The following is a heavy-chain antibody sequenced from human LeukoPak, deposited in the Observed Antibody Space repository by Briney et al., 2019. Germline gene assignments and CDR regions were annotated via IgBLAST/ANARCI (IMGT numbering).Heavy chain of an antibody. Sequence: GGSLRLSCAASGFTFSSYGMHWVRQAPGKGLEWVAVNKYYADSVKGRFTISRDNAKNSVYLHMNSLRAEDTAVYYCATSAAAAGTEWGQGILVTVSS. CDR2: NK. CDR3: ATSAAAAGTE. J-gene: IGHJ4*02. CDR1: GFTFSSYG. V-gene: IGHV3-33*03. D-gene: IGHD6-13*01.